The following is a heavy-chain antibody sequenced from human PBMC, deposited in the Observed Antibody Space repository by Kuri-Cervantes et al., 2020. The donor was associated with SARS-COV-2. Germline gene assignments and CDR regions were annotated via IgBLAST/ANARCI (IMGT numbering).Heavy chain of an antibody. J-gene: IGHJ4*02. D-gene: IGHD5-24*01. CDR2: IIPIFGTA. V-gene: IGHV1-69*06. Sequence: SVKVSCKASGGTFSSYAISWVRQAPGQGLEWMGGIIPIFGTANYAQKFQGRVTITADKSTSTAYMELSSLRSEDTAVYYCALDRDGYNYYFDYWGQGTLVTVSS. CDR1: GGTFSSYA. CDR3: ALDRDGYNYYFDY.